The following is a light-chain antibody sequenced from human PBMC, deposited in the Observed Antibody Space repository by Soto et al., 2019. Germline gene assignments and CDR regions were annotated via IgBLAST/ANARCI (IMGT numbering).Light chain of an antibody. J-gene: IGLJ3*02. Sequence: QSALTQPASVSGSPGQSITISCTGVSSDVGGYNFVSWYQQHPGKAPRLIIYEVSSRPSGVSYRFSGSKSGNTASLTISGLQAEDEDDYYCSSYTLRNTLVLFGGGTKVTVL. CDR2: EVS. CDR1: SSDVGGYNF. V-gene: IGLV2-14*01. CDR3: SSYTLRNTLVL.